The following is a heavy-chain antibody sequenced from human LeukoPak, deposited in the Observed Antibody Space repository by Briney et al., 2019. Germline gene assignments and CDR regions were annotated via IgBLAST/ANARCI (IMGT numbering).Heavy chain of an antibody. J-gene: IGHJ4*02. CDR3: ARVRAATPKKRRSNAADFDY. V-gene: IGHV1-8*01. CDR1: GYTFTSYD. Sequence: ASVKVSCKASGYTFTSYDINWVRQATGQGLEWMGWMNPNSGNTGYAQKFQGRVTMTRNTSISTAYMELSSLRSEDTAVYYCARVRAATPKKRRSNAADFDYWGQGTLVTVSS. D-gene: IGHD2-15*01. CDR2: MNPNSGNT.